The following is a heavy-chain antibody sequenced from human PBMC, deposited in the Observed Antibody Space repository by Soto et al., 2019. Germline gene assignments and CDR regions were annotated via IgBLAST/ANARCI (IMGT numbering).Heavy chain of an antibody. CDR2: ISWNSGSI. D-gene: IGHD5-18*01. Sequence: EVQLVESGGGLVQPGRSLRLSCAASGFTFDDYAMHWVRQAPGKGLEWVSGISWNSGSIGYADSVKGRFTISRDNAKNSLYLQMNSLRAEDTALYYCAKVPSHVDTAMVDYWGQGTLVTVSS. CDR3: AKVPSHVDTAMVDY. V-gene: IGHV3-9*01. J-gene: IGHJ4*02. CDR1: GFTFDDYA.